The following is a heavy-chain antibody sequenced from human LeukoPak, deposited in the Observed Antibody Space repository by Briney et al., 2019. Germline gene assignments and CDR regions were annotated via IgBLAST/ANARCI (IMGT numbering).Heavy chain of an antibody. CDR1: GYTFTGYY. Sequence: ASVKVSCKASGYTFTGYYMHWVRQAPGQGLEWMGWINPNSGGTNYAQKFQGRVTMTRDTSISTAYMEPSRLRSDDTAVYYCARDFHSSQYCSSTSCYEGGGYWGQGTLVTVSS. CDR3: ARDFHSSQYCSSTSCYEGGGY. D-gene: IGHD2-2*01. J-gene: IGHJ4*02. CDR2: INPNSGGT. V-gene: IGHV1-2*02.